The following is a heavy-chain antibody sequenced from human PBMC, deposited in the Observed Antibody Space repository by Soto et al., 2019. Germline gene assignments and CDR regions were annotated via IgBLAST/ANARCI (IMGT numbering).Heavy chain of an antibody. D-gene: IGHD6-13*01. V-gene: IGHV4-4*02. CDR2: IYHSGST. CDR1: GGSISSSNW. Sequence: SETLSLTCAVSGGSISSSNWWSWVRQPPGKGLEWTGEIYHSGSTNYNPSLKSRVTISVDKSKNQFSLKLSSVTAADTAVYYCARAPIAAAGTDYYYYYGMDVWGQGTTVTVSS. J-gene: IGHJ6*02. CDR3: ARAPIAAAGTDYYYYYGMDV.